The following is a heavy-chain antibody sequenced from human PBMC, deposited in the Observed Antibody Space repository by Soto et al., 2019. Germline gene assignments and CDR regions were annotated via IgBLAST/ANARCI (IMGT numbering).Heavy chain of an antibody. Sequence: GGSLRLSCAASGFTFSSYAMSWVRQAPGKGLEWVSAISGSGGSTYYADSVKGRFTISRDNSKNTLYLQMNSLRAEDTAVYYGAKDNGAGKAVSRYYYGSGTSYYGMDVWGQGTTVTVSS. CDR2: ISGSGGST. V-gene: IGHV3-23*01. CDR1: GFTFSSYA. CDR3: AKDNGAGKAVSRYYYGSGTSYYGMDV. J-gene: IGHJ6*02. D-gene: IGHD3-10*01.